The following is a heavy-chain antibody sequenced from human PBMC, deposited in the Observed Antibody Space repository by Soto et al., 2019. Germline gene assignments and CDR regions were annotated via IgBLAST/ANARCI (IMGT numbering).Heavy chain of an antibody. Sequence: QVQLVQSGAEVKKPGSSVKVSCKDSGGTFSSYASSWVRQAPGQGLEWMGGIITIFGTANYAQKFQGRVTITADESTSTAYIELSSLRSEDTAVYYCASHSYGYFPHYYHGMDVWGQGTTVTVSS. V-gene: IGHV1-69*12. D-gene: IGHD5-18*01. J-gene: IGHJ6*02. CDR3: ASHSYGYFPHYYHGMDV. CDR2: IITIFGTA. CDR1: GGTFSSYA.